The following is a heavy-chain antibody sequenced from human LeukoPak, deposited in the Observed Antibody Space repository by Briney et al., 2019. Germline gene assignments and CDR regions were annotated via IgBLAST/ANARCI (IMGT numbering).Heavy chain of an antibody. CDR2: ISWNSGSI. D-gene: IGHD3-9*01. V-gene: IGHV3-9*01. Sequence: GGSLRLSCAASGFTFDDYAMHWVRQAPGKGLEWVSGISWNSGSIGYADSVKGRFTISRDNAENSLYLQMNSLRAEDTALYYCAKDHYDILTGSDYWGQGTLVTVSS. CDR3: AKDHYDILTGSDY. J-gene: IGHJ4*02. CDR1: GFTFDDYA.